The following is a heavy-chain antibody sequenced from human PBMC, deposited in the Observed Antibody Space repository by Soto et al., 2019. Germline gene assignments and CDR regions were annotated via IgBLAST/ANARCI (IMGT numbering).Heavy chain of an antibody. V-gene: IGHV1-2*04. CDR1: GYTFTGYY. Sequence: ASVKVSCKASGYTFTGYYMHWVRQAPGQGLEWMGWINPNSGGTNYAQKFQGWVTMTRDTSISTAYMELSRLRSDDTAVYYCARDVAGTCKSCYYYGMDVWGQGTTVTVSS. CDR2: INPNSGGT. CDR3: ARDVAGTCKSCYYYGMDV. D-gene: IGHD6-19*01. J-gene: IGHJ6*02.